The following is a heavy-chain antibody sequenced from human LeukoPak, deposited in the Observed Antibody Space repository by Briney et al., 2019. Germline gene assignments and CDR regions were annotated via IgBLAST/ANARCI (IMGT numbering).Heavy chain of an antibody. D-gene: IGHD3-16*01. CDR3: AGGRGLAPYFDY. CDR2: INHSGST. V-gene: IGHV4-34*01. J-gene: IGHJ4*02. CDR1: GGSFSGYY. Sequence: SETLSLTCAVYGGSFSGYYWSWIRQPPGKGLEWIGEINHSGSTNYNPSLKSRVAISVDTSKNQFSLMLSSVTAADTAVYYCAGGRGLAPYFDYWGQGTLVTVSS.